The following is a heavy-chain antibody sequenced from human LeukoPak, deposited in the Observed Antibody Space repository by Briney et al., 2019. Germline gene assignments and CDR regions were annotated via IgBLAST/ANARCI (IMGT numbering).Heavy chain of an antibody. CDR3: ARPRWINSEGAIAAAGSRSYYFDC. V-gene: IGHV1-2*06. J-gene: IGHJ4*02. CDR1: GYTFTGYY. D-gene: IGHD6-13*01. CDR2: INPNSGGT. Sequence: ASVKVSCKASGYTFTGYYMHWVQQAPGQGLEWMGRINPNSGGTNYAQKFQGRVTMTRDTSISTAYMELSRLRSDDTAVYYCARPRWINSEGAIAAAGSRSYYFDCWGQGTLVTVSS.